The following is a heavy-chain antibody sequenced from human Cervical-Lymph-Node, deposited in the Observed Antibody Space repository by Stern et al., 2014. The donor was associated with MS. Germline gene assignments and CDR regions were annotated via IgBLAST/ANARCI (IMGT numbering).Heavy chain of an antibody. J-gene: IGHJ3*02. D-gene: IGHD3-16*01. CDR3: AKDRAPRYGPDAFDI. V-gene: IGHV1-18*01. Sequence: HVQLVASGDYLKTPRASVNLSCKAFGYTFTSYAITCVRQAPRQVLEWIGWISTDNVNTTHAQKFHARVTMTTDTSTSPAYKDFRSLRSDDTAVYYCAKDRAPRYGPDAFDIWGQGTMVTVSS. CDR1: GYTFTSYA. CDR2: ISTDNVNT.